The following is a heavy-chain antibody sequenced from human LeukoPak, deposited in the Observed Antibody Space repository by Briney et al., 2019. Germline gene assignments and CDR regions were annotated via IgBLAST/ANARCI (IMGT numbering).Heavy chain of an antibody. CDR3: AKASGWEVDAFDV. D-gene: IGHD1-26*01. CDR1: RFTFSAFA. Sequence: PGGSLRLSCAASRFTFSAFAMHWVRQAPGKGLEWVAFISYDGTNKYHADSVKGRFSISRDNSKYTLFLQMNSLRAEDTAVYYCAKASGWEVDAFDVWGQGTMVTVSS. CDR2: ISYDGTNK. V-gene: IGHV3-30*02. J-gene: IGHJ3*01.